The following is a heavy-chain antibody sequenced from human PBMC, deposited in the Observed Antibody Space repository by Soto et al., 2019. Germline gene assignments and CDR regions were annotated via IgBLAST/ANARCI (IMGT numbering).Heavy chain of an antibody. V-gene: IGHV1-18*03. CDR2: ISAYNGNT. Sequence: QVQLVQSGAEVKKPGASVKVSCKASGYTFTSYGISWVRQAPGQGLEWMGWISAYNGNTNYAQKLQGRVTMTTDTSTSTVDMELRRLRSEDVAVYYCARESPPADYWGQGTLVTVSS. CDR1: GYTFTSYG. J-gene: IGHJ4*02. CDR3: ARESPPADY.